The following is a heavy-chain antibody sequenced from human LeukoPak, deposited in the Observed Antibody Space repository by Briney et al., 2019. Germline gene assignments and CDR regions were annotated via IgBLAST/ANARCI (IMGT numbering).Heavy chain of an antibody. D-gene: IGHD1-26*01. CDR1: GFTFTSSA. V-gene: IGHV1-58*02. CDR3: VARGHSGSYFPAPPPHY. Sequence: ASVKVSCKASGFTFTSSAMQWVRQACGQRLEWIGWIVVGSGNTNYAQKFQERVTITRDMSTSTAYMELSSLGSEDTAVYYCVARGHSGSYFPAPPPHYWGQGTLVTVSS. CDR2: IVVGSGNT. J-gene: IGHJ4*02.